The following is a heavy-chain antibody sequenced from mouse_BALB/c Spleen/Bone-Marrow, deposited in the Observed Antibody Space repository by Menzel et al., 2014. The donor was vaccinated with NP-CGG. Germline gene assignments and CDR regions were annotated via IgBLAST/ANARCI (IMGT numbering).Heavy chain of an antibody. Sequence: EVKLMESGAELVKPGAPVKLSCTASGFNIKDSYMHWVKQRPEQGLEWIGRIDPANGNTKYDPKFQGKATITADTSSNTAYLQLSSLTCEDTAVYYCASYVYGYYFDYWGQGTTLTVSS. CDR2: IDPANGNT. CDR3: ASYVYGYYFDY. J-gene: IGHJ2*01. CDR1: GFNIKDSY. V-gene: IGHV14-3*02. D-gene: IGHD2-2*01.